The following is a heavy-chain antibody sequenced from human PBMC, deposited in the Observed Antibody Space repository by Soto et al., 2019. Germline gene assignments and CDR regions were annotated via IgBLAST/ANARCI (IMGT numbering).Heavy chain of an antibody. CDR1: GFSLSTSGVG. V-gene: IGHV2-5*02. Sequence: QITLKESGPTLVNPTQTLTLTCTFSGFSLSTSGVGVGWIRQPPGKALEWLALIYWDDDKRYSPSLKIRLTITKDTSKNQVVLTMTNMDPVDTATYYCAHSRMFRQWLVPGDYWGQGTLVTVSS. CDR3: AHSRMFRQWLVPGDY. J-gene: IGHJ4*02. CDR2: IYWDDDK. D-gene: IGHD6-19*01.